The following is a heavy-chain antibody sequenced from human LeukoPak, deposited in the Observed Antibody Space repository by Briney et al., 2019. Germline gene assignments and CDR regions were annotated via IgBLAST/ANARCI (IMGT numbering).Heavy chain of an antibody. CDR3: ARDPIPNPYHYYGMDV. J-gene: IGHJ6*04. CDR1: GFTFSSYS. V-gene: IGHV3-21*01. Sequence: GGSLRLSCAASGFTFSSYSMNWVRQAPGKGLEWVSSISSSSSYIYYADSVKGRFTISRDNAKNSLYLQMNSLRAEDTAVYYCARDPIPNPYHYYGMDVWGKGTTVTVSS. CDR2: ISSSSSYI.